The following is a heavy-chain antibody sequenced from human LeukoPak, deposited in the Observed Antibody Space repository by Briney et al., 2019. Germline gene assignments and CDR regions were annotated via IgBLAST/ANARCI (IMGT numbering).Heavy chain of an antibody. CDR2: IYYSGST. D-gene: IGHD5-12*01. V-gene: IGHV4-31*03. CDR3: ARDRRTYSGYDYFSGMDV. CDR1: GGSISSGGYY. Sequence: SETLSLTCTVSGGSISSGGYYWSWIRQHPGKGLEWIGYIYYSGSTYYNPSLKSRVTISVDTSKNQFSLKLSSVTAADTAVYYCARDRRTYSGYDYFSGMDVWGQGTTVTVSS. J-gene: IGHJ6*02.